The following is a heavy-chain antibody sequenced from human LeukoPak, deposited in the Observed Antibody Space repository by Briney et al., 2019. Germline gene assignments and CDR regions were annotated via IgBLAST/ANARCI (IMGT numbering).Heavy chain of an antibody. CDR1: GFNFRRNV. V-gene: IGHV3-33*08. CDR3: ARVVSYYGSRYRLLDV. D-gene: IGHD3-10*01. J-gene: IGHJ2*01. Sequence: GGSLRLFCAASGFNFRRNVVHWVRQAPGKGLEWVSLIWYDGSQRQDADSVQGRFTVSRDNLKNTLYLEMNGLRVEDTAVYYCARVVSYYGSRYRLLDVWGRGTLVTVSS. CDR2: IWYDGSQR.